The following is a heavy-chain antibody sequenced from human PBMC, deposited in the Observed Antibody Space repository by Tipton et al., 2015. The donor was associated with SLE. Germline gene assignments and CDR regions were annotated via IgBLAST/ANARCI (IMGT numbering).Heavy chain of an antibody. CDR3: ARAPPLLGFQH. V-gene: IGHV4-39*07. CDR1: GGSVSSGSYY. D-gene: IGHD3-16*01. Sequence: TLSLTCTVSGGSVSSGSYYWSWIRQPPGKGLEWIGEINHSGSTNYNPSLKSRVTISVDTSKNQFSLKLSSVTAADTAVYYCARAPPLLGFQHWGQGTLITVSS. CDR2: INHSGST. J-gene: IGHJ1*01.